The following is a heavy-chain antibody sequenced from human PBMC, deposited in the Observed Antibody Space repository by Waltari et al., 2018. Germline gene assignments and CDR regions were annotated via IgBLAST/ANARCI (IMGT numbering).Heavy chain of an antibody. CDR1: GYSFTASY. J-gene: IGHJ4*02. CDR2: INANNGDT. Sequence: QVQLVQSGAEVKKPGASVKVSCQAPGYSFTASYVHWGRQAPGQGLEWMGRINANNGDTDYAQKFQGRVTMTRDTSLDTADMELSRLGSDDTAEYYCAKGGPAIFGVLNTKRFDCWGQGTPVTVSS. D-gene: IGHD3-3*01. V-gene: IGHV1-2*06. CDR3: AKGGPAIFGVLNTKRFDC.